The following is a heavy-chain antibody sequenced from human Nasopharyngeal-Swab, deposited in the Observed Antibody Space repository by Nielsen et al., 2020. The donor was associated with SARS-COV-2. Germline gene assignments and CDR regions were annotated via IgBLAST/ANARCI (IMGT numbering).Heavy chain of an antibody. Sequence: GGSLRLSCAASGFTFNNYNFNWVRQAPGKGLEWVSSIRSSSSYIYYADSVKGRFTISRDNAKNSLYLQMNRLRAEDTAVYYCARDGLDYDFWSAYFMDVWGQGTTVTVSS. V-gene: IGHV3-21*01. D-gene: IGHD3-3*01. CDR2: IRSSSSYI. CDR1: GFTFNNYN. J-gene: IGHJ6*02. CDR3: ARDGLDYDFWSAYFMDV.